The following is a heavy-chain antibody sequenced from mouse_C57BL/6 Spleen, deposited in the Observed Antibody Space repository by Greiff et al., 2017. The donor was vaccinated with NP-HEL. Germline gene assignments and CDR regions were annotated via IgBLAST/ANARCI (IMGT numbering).Heavy chain of an antibody. D-gene: IGHD1-1*01. CDR2: IWSGGST. CDR3: ARIYGSSYWYFDV. Sequence: QVQLQQSGPGLVQPSQSLSITCTVSGFSLTSYGVHWVRQSPGKGLEWLGVIWSGGSTDYNAAFISRLSISKDNSKSQVFFKMNSLQADDTAIYYCARIYGSSYWYFDVWGTGTTVTVSS. J-gene: IGHJ1*03. CDR1: GFSLTSYG. V-gene: IGHV2-2*01.